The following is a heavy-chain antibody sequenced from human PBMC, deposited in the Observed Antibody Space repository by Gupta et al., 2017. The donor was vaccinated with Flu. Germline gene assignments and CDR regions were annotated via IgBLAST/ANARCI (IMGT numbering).Heavy chain of an antibody. CDR1: GFTFSSYF. V-gene: IGHV3-33*01. CDR3: ARGIPSAPRSVNDI. D-gene: IGHD6-25*01. J-gene: IGHJ3*02. Sequence: VQPGRSLRLSCAASGFTFSSYFIHWVRQAPGKGLEWVSFIWSDGSSKYYSDSVEGRFTISRDNSKNTVYLQMNSLRVEDTAMYYCARGIPSAPRSVNDIWGQGTMVTVSS. CDR2: IWSDGSSK.